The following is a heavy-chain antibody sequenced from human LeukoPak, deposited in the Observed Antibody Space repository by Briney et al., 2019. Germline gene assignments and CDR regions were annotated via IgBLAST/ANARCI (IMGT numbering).Heavy chain of an antibody. CDR3: ARGMYGSGSYNLFDY. D-gene: IGHD3-10*01. J-gene: IGHJ4*02. V-gene: IGHV3-21*01. CDR2: ISATTIYI. Sequence: GGSLRLSCAASGLTFSSFSMGWVRQAPGKGLEWVSSISATTIYIYYADSVKGRFTISRDNAKNSLYLQMNSLRAEDTAVYYCARGMYGSGSYNLFDYWGQGTLVTVSS. CDR1: GLTFSSFS.